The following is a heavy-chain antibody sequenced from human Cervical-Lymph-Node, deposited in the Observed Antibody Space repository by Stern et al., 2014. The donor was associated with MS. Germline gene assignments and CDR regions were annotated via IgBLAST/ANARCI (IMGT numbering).Heavy chain of an antibody. J-gene: IGHJ4*02. V-gene: IGHV1-46*01. CDR2: INPSGGST. CDR1: GYAFTSYF. D-gene: IGHD3-3*01. Sequence: VQLVESGAEVKKPGASVKVSCKASGYAFTSYFIQWVRQAPGQGLEWMGLINPSGGSTIYAQKFLGRVTMTRDTSTSTVYMDLSSLRSEDTAVYYCARGEGRFDYWGQGTLVTVSS. CDR3: ARGEGRFDY.